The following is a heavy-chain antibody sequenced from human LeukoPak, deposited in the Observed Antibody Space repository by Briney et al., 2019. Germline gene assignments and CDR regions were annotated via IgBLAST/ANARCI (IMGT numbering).Heavy chain of an antibody. D-gene: IGHD3-22*01. Sequence: GGSLRLSCAASGFTFSNYWMHWVRQAPGKGLVWVSRINSDGINTSYADSVTGRFTIPRDNAKNTLNLQMNSLRAEDTAVYYCARDLGQYYDTSDNWFDPWGQGTLVTVSS. CDR1: GFTFSNYW. J-gene: IGHJ5*02. V-gene: IGHV3-74*01. CDR2: INSDGINT. CDR3: ARDLGQYYDTSDNWFDP.